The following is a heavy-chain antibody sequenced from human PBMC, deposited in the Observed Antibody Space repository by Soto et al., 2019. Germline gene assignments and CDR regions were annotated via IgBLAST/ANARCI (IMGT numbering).Heavy chain of an antibody. CDR1: GGSISRSSYY. CDR3: ACQLRYFDWLQYYYYGMDV. CDR2: IYYSGST. D-gene: IGHD3-9*01. Sequence: PSETLSLTCTVSGGSISRSSYYWGWIRQAPGKGLEWIGSIYYSGSTYYNSSLKSRVTISVDTSKNQFSLKLSSVTAADTAVYYCACQLRYFDWLQYYYYGMDVWGQGTTVT. J-gene: IGHJ6*02. V-gene: IGHV4-39*01.